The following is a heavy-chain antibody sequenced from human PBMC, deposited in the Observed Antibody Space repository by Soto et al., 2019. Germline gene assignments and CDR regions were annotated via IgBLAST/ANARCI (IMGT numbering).Heavy chain of an antibody. J-gene: IGHJ5*02. Sequence: QVQLQQWGAGLLKPSETLSLTCAVYGGSFSGYYWSWIRQPPGKGLEWIGEINHSGSTNYNPSLKSRVTISVDTSKNQFSLKLSSVTGADTAVYYCARSYYTIFGVVRRFNWFDPWGQGTLVTVSS. V-gene: IGHV4-34*01. D-gene: IGHD3-3*01. CDR1: GGSFSGYY. CDR2: INHSGST. CDR3: ARSYYTIFGVVRRFNWFDP.